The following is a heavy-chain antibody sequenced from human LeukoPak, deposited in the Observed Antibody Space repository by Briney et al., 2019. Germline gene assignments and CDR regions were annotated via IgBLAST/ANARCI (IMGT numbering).Heavy chain of an antibody. CDR3: DREVAGSKGYFDY. CDR1: GGSISSGGYS. Sequence: SETLSLTCTVSGGSISSGGYSWSWIRQPPGKGLEWIGYIYYSGSTYYNPSLKSRVTISVDTSKNQFSLKLSSVTAADTAVYYCDREVAGSKGYFDYWGQGTLVTVSS. CDR2: IYYSGST. J-gene: IGHJ4*02. V-gene: IGHV4-30-4*07. D-gene: IGHD6-19*01.